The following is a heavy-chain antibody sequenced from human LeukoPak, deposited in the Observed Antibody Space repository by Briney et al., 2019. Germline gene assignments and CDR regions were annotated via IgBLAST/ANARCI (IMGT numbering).Heavy chain of an antibody. J-gene: IGHJ4*02. CDR3: AKEWAVGATFDY. V-gene: IGHV3-21*04. CDR1: GFTFSSYS. CDR2: ISSSSSYI. D-gene: IGHD1-26*01. Sequence: PGGSLRLSCAASGFTFSSYSMTWVRQAPGKGLEWVSSISSSSSYIYYADSVEGRFTISRDNSKNTLYLQMNSLRAEDTAVYYCAKEWAVGATFDYWGQGTLVTVSS.